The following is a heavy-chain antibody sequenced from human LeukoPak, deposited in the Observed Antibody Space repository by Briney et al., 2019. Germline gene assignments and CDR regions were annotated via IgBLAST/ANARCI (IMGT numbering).Heavy chain of an antibody. J-gene: IGHJ5*02. V-gene: IGHV3-30*04. D-gene: IGHD4-23*01. Sequence: GGSLRLSCAASGFTFSSYAMHWVRQAPGKGLEWVAVISYDGSNKYYADSVKGRFTISRDNSKNTLYLQMNSLRAEDTAVYYCARDPSGVYGGKGSDWFDPWGQGTLVTVSS. CDR1: GFTFSSYA. CDR2: ISYDGSNK. CDR3: ARDPSGVYGGKGSDWFDP.